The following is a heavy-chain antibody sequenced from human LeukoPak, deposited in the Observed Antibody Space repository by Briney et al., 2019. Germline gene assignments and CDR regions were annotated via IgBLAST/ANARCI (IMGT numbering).Heavy chain of an antibody. Sequence: GGSLRLSCAASGFTFSSYAMHWVRQAPGKGLEWVAVISYDGSNKYYADSVKGRFTISRDNSKNTLYLQMSGLKAEDTALYFCITEPHDYGDFTFGYWGQGTLVTVSS. CDR3: ITEPHDYGDFTFGY. CDR1: GFTFSSYA. V-gene: IGHV3-30-3*01. J-gene: IGHJ4*02. CDR2: ISYDGSNK. D-gene: IGHD4-17*01.